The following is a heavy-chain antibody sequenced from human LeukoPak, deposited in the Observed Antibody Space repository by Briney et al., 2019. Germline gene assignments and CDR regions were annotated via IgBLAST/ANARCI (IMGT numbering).Heavy chain of an antibody. CDR1: GGTFSSYA. D-gene: IGHD3-22*01. Sequence: GASVRVSCKASGGTFSSYAISWVRQAPGQGLEWMGGIIPIFGTANYAQKFQGRVTITADESTSTAYMELSSLRSEDTAVYYCARGYYDSSGYTQADYWGQGTLVTVSS. CDR2: IIPIFGTA. CDR3: ARGYYDSSGYTQADY. J-gene: IGHJ4*02. V-gene: IGHV1-69*13.